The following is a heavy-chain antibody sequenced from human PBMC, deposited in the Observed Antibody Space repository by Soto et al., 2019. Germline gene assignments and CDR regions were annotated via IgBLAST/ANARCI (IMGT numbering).Heavy chain of an antibody. CDR1: GFTFSSYS. D-gene: IGHD3-22*01. V-gene: IGHV3-21*01. Sequence: GSLRLSCAASGFTFSSYSMNWVRQAPGKGLEWVSSISSSSSYIYYADSVKGRFTISRDNAKNSLYLQMNSLRAEDTAVYYCARLYYYDSSGYYWPGFDYWGQGTLVTVSS. CDR3: ARLYYYDSSGYYWPGFDY. J-gene: IGHJ4*02. CDR2: ISSSSSYI.